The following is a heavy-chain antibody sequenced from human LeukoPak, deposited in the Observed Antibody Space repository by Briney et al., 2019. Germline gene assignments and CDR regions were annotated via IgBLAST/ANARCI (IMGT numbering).Heavy chain of an antibody. CDR2: ISGSGGST. D-gene: IGHD2-2*01. J-gene: IGHJ6*03. V-gene: IGHV3-23*01. CDR3: AKDTCSSTSCYFIYYYYMDV. CDR1: GFTFSSYA. Sequence: GGSLRLPCAASGFTFSSYAMSWVRQAPGKGLEWVSAISGSGGSTYYADSVKGRFTISRDNSKNTLCLQMNSLRAEDTAVYYCAKDTCSSTSCYFIYYYYMDVWGKGTTVTVSS.